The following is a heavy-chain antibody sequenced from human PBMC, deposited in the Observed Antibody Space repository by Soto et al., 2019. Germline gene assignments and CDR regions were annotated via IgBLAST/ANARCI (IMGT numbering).Heavy chain of an antibody. CDR3: ARVACRSTSCPIDY. CDR1: GFTFSSYA. CDR2: ISYDGSNK. D-gene: IGHD2-2*01. V-gene: IGHV3-30-3*01. Sequence: LRLSCAASGFTFSSYAMHWVRQAPGKGLEWVAVISYDGSNKYYADSVKGRFTISRDNSKNTLYLQMNSLRAEDTAVYYCARVACRSTSCPIDYWGQGTLVTVSS. J-gene: IGHJ4*02.